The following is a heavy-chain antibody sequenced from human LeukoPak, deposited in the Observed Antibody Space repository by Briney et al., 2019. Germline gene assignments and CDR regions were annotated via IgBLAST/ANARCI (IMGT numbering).Heavy chain of an antibody. D-gene: IGHD3-9*01. CDR3: ASESRVRDFVGLSD. Sequence: GGSLRLSCAASGFTFSSYEMNWVRQAPGKGLEWVSYISSSGSTIYYADSVKGRFTISRDNAKNSLYLQMNSLRAEDTAVHYCASESRVRDFVGLSDWGQGTLVTVSS. CDR2: ISSSGSTI. J-gene: IGHJ4*02. CDR1: GFTFSSYE. V-gene: IGHV3-48*03.